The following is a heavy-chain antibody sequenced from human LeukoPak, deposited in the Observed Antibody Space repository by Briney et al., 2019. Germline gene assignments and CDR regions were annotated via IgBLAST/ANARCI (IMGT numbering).Heavy chain of an antibody. J-gene: IGHJ4*02. CDR2: ISSSSYI. Sequence: ETLSLTCAVSGGSISSSNWWSWVRQPPGKGLEWVSSISSSSYIYYADSVKGRFTISRDNAKNSLYLQMNSLRAEDTAIYYCAKSSPEKTFEYWGQGTLVTVSS. CDR1: GGSISSSN. V-gene: IGHV3-21*04. D-gene: IGHD1-14*01. CDR3: AKSSPEKTFEY.